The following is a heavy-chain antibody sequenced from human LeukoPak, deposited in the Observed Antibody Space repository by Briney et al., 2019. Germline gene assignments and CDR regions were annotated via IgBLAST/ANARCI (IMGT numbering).Heavy chain of an antibody. D-gene: IGHD3-22*01. CDR2: IYYSGST. Sequence: KPSGTLSLTCTVSGGSISVYYWSWIRQPPGKGLEWIGYIYYSGSTNYNPSLKSRVTISVDTSKNQFSLKLSSVTAADTAVYYCARHSKYYYDSSGSYVGYFQHWGQGTLVTVSS. J-gene: IGHJ1*01. V-gene: IGHV4-59*08. CDR1: GGSISVYY. CDR3: ARHSKYYYDSSGSYVGYFQH.